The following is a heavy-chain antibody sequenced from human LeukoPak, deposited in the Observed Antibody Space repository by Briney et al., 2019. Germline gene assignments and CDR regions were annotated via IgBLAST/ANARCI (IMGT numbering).Heavy chain of an antibody. D-gene: IGHD6-6*01. V-gene: IGHV1-69*13. J-gene: IGHJ4*02. CDR3: ARAAYSSSYAAGY. CDR2: IIPIFGTA. Sequence: SVQVSCQASGGTFSTYAISWVRQAPGQGLEWMGGIIPIFGTANYAQKFQGRVTTTADESTSTAYMELSSLRSEDTAVYYCARAAYSSSYAAGYWGQGTLVTVSS. CDR1: GGTFSTYA.